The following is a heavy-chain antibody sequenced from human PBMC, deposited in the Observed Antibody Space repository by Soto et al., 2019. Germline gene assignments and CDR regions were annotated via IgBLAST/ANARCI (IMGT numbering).Heavy chain of an antibody. CDR3: ASRHDFWSGPHYGLAV. CDR2: ISAHNGNT. D-gene: IGHD3-3*01. J-gene: IGHJ6*02. Sequence: QVQLVQSGAEVKKPGASVKVSCKASGYTFTSYGITWVRQAPGQGLEWMGWISAHNGNTNYAHKLQGRVTLTIDTSASTAYMEVRSLRSDDTAVYYCASRHDFWSGPHYGLAVWGQGTTVTVSS. CDR1: GYTFTSYG. V-gene: IGHV1-18*01.